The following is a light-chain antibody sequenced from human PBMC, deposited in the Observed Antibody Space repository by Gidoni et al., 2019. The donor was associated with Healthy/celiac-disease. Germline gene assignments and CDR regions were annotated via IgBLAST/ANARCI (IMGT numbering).Light chain of an antibody. CDR2: AAS. CDR1: QGISSY. CDR3: QQYYSYPLT. J-gene: IGKJ4*01. Sequence: ANRVTQSPSSPSASTGDRVTITCRASQGISSYLAWYQQKTGKAPKLLIYAASTLQSGVPSRFSGSGSGTDFTLTISCLQSEDFATYYCQQYYSYPLTFGGGTKVEIK. V-gene: IGKV1-8*01.